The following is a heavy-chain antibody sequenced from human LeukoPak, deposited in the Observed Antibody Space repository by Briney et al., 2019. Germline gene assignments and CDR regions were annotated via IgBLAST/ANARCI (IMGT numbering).Heavy chain of an antibody. CDR2: IYPADSDT. CDR3: ARRAPVASSFDP. D-gene: IGHD5-12*01. J-gene: IGHJ5*02. Sequence: GESLQISCKGSGYSFTSYSIGWVRQLPGKGLEWMGIIYPADSDTRYSPSFQGQVTISVDKSISTAYLQWSSLKASDTAIYYCARRAPVASSFDPWGQGTLVTVSS. CDR1: GYSFTSYS. V-gene: IGHV5-51*01.